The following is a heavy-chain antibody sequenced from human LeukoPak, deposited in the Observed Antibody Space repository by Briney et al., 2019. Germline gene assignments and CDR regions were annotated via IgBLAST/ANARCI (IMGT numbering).Heavy chain of an antibody. V-gene: IGHV4-34*01. CDR1: GFTFSNYA. CDR2: IDRSGST. CDR3: ARGSAAGLAY. Sequence: GSLRLSCAASGFTFSNYAMTWIRQPPGKGLEWIGEIDRSGSTNYNPSLKSRLTISVDTSKNQFSLKLSSVTAADTAIYYCARGSAAGLAYWGQGTLVTVSS. D-gene: IGHD6-19*01. J-gene: IGHJ4*02.